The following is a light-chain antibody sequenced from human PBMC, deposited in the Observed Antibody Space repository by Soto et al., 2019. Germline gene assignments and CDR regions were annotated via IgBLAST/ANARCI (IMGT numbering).Light chain of an antibody. V-gene: IGKV3-11*01. CDR2: DAS. Sequence: VLTQSTSTLSWSPGERATLSWWASQSVSSYLAWYQQKNGQAPRLLIYDASNRATGIPARFSGSGYGTDFNLTISSLETEDFAVYYCQQRSNWPRTFGQGTKVDIK. CDR3: QQRSNWPRT. J-gene: IGKJ1*01. CDR1: QSVSSY.